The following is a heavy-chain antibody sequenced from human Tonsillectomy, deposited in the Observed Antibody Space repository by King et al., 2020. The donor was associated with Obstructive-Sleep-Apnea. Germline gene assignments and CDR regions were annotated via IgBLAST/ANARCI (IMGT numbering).Heavy chain of an antibody. Sequence: QLVQSGGGLVKPGESLRLSCAPSGFTFSDYYMNWIRQALGKGLEWVSYISSSGNTIHYADSVKGRFTLSMDNAKNSLYLQMNSLRAEDTAVYYCARDFSGYDSGWHYFDYWGQGTLVTVSS. D-gene: IGHD6-19*01. V-gene: IGHV3-11*01. CDR3: ARDFSGYDSGWHYFDY. CDR1: GFTFSDYY. CDR2: ISSSGNTI. J-gene: IGHJ4*02.